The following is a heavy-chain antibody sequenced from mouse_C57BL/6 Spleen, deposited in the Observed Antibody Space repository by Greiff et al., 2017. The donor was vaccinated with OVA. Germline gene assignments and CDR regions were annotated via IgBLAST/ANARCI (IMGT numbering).Heavy chain of an antibody. J-gene: IGHJ4*01. V-gene: IGHV1-50*01. CDR2: IDPSDSYT. CDR1: GYTFTSYW. CDR3: ARRSYGSSYDYYAMDY. D-gene: IGHD1-1*01. Sequence: QVQLKQPGAELVKPGASVKLSCKASGYTFTSYWMQWVKQRPGQGLEWIGEIDPSDSYTNYNQKFKGKATLTVDTSSSTAYMQLSSLTSEDSAIYYCARRSYGSSYDYYAMDYWGQGTSVTVSS.